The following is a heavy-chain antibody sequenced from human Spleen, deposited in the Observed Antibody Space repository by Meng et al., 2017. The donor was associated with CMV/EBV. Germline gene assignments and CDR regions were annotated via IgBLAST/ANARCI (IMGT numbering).Heavy chain of an antibody. J-gene: IGHJ6*02. CDR3: ARDRALVLGSQLPTVVYYYAMDV. D-gene: IGHD2-2*01. CDR2: ISYDGNIQ. Sequence: GESLKISCAASGFPFNSYALHWVRQAPGRGLEWVAVISYDGNIQDYADSVKGRFTISRDNSKNTLSLEMNSLRAEDTAVYYCARDRALVLGSQLPTVVYYYAMDVWGRGTTVTVSS. CDR1: GFPFNSYA. V-gene: IGHV3-30-3*01.